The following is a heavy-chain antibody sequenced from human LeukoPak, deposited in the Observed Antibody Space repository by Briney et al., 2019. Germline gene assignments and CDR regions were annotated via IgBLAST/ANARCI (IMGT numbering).Heavy chain of an antibody. CDR3: AKKAHDMSGYNYFDY. J-gene: IGHJ4*02. V-gene: IGHV3-23*01. CDR1: GFTFSSYS. D-gene: IGHD3-22*01. Sequence: TGRSLRLSSAASGFTFSSYSMNCVRQAPGKGLEWVSIMGASGVSTYYADSVNGRFTICRENSKNTLYLQMNRLRVDDTAVYYCAKKAHDMSGYNYFDYWGQGTLVTVSS. CDR2: MGASGVST.